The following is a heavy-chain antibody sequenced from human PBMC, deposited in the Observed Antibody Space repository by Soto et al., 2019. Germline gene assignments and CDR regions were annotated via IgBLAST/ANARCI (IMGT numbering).Heavy chain of an antibody. D-gene: IGHD4-17*01. J-gene: IGHJ6*03. Sequence: LGESLKISCKGSGYSFTSYWIGWVRQMPGKGLEWMGIIYPGDSDTRYSPSFQGQVTISADKSISTAYLQWSSLKASDTAMYYCARLGDYDHLPLYYYMDVWGKGTTVTVSS. CDR2: IYPGDSDT. V-gene: IGHV5-51*01. CDR1: GYSFTSYW. CDR3: ARLGDYDHLPLYYYMDV.